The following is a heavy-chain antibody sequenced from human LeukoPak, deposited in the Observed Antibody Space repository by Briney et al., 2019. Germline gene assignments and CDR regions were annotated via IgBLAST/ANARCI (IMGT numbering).Heavy chain of an antibody. CDR3: AREGPRGNSQFDY. Sequence: GGSLRLSCAASGFTFSNYWMHWIRQVPGKGLVWVSHIKYDGSATNYADSVKGRFTISRDNAKNTLYLQMNSLRAEDTAVYYCAREGPRGNSQFDYWGQGTLVTVSS. CDR2: IKYDGSAT. CDR1: GFTFSNYW. J-gene: IGHJ4*02. V-gene: IGHV3-74*01. D-gene: IGHD2/OR15-2a*01.